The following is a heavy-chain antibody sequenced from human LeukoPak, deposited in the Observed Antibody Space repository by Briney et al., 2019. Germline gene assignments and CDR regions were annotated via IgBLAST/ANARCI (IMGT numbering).Heavy chain of an antibody. Sequence: GGSLRLSCAASGFTFSNYSMNWVRQAPGKGLEWVSYISSSSSYIYYADSVKGRFTISRDNAKNSLYLQMNSLRSEDTAVYYCARDNSVRDEAWWFNPWGQGTLVTVSS. D-gene: IGHD5-24*01. CDR3: ARDNSVRDEAWWFNP. CDR2: ISSSSSYI. CDR1: GFTFSNYS. J-gene: IGHJ5*02. V-gene: IGHV3-21*05.